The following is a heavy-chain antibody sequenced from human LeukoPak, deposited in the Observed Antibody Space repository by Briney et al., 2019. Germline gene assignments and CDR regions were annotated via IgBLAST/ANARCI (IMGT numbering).Heavy chain of an antibody. CDR2: ISHSGDTS. CDR1: GFTLSTYA. Sequence: GGSLRLSCTASGFTLSTYAMNWVRQAPGKGLEWVSSISHSGDTSDYADSVKGRFTISRDNSKNTLYLQMNSLRAEDTAVYYCARTPQGVRGVIFPGHSYYGMDVWGQGTTVTVSS. J-gene: IGHJ6*02. CDR3: ARTPQGVRGVIFPGHSYYGMDV. D-gene: IGHD3-10*01. V-gene: IGHV3-23*01.